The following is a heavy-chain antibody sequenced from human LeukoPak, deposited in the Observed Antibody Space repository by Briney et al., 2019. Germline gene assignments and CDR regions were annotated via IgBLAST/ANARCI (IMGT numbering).Heavy chain of an antibody. CDR3: AKDASWILNDAFDI. D-gene: IGHD5-12*01. V-gene: IGHV3-9*01. CDR1: GFTFYDCA. CDR2: ISWNSGSI. Sequence: GGSLRLSCAASGFTFYDCAMHWVRQAPGKGLEWVSGISWNSGSIGCADSVKGRFTISRDNAKNSLYLQMNSLRAEDTALYYCAKDASWILNDAFDIWGQGTMVTVSS. J-gene: IGHJ3*02.